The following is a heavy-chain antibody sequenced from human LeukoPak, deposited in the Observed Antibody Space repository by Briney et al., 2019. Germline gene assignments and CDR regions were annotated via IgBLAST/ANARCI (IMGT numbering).Heavy chain of an antibody. D-gene: IGHD6-19*01. Sequence: GASVTVSCKASGGTFSSYAISWVRKAPGQGLEWMGGIIPIFGTANYAQKFQGRVTITADEFTSTAYMELSSLRSEDTAVYYCASGGIAVAKTFDYWGQGTLVTVSS. CDR1: GGTFSSYA. CDR3: ASGGIAVAKTFDY. J-gene: IGHJ4*02. V-gene: IGHV1-69*13. CDR2: IIPIFGTA.